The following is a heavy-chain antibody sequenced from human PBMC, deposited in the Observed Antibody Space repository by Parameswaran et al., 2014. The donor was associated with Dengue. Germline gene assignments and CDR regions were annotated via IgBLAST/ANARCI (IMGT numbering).Heavy chain of an antibody. J-gene: IGHJ6*03. Sequence: PGKGLEWVSYISSSGSTIYYADSVKGRFTISRDNAKNSLYLQMNSLRAEDTAVYYCARSLPTYYYHYYMDVWGKGTTVTVSS. CDR3: ARSLPTYYYHYYMDV. V-gene: IGHV3-11*01. CDR2: ISSSGSTI. D-gene: IGHD1-26*01.